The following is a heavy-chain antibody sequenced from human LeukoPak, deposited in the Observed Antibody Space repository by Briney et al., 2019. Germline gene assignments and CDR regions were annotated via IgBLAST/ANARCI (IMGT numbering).Heavy chain of an antibody. J-gene: IGHJ3*02. V-gene: IGHV1-69*04. CDR2: IIPILGIA. CDR1: GGTFSSYA. D-gene: IGHD3-9*01. CDR3: ARELDDILTGYYKGAFDI. Sequence: ASVKVSCKASGGTFSSYAISWVRQAPGQGLEWMGRIIPILGIANYAQKFQGRVTITADKSTSTAYMELSSLRSEDTAVYYCARELDDILTGYYKGAFDIWGQGAMVTVSS.